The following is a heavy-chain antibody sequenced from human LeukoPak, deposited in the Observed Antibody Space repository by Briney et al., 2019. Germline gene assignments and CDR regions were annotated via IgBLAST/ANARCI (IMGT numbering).Heavy chain of an antibody. D-gene: IGHD3-10*01. CDR3: ARPPMVRGVRVNYYYYYMDV. CDR1: GFTFSSYW. CDR2: IKQDGSKK. J-gene: IGHJ6*03. Sequence: QPGGSLRLSCAASGFTFSSYWMSWVRQAPGKGLEWVANIKQDGSKKYYVDSVKGRFTISKDNAENSLYLQMNSLRAEDTAVYYCARPPMVRGVRVNYYYYYMDVWGKGTTVTISS. V-gene: IGHV3-7*01.